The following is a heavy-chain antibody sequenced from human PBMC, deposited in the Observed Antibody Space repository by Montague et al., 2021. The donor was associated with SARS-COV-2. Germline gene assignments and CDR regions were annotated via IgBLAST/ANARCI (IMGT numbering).Heavy chain of an antibody. CDR1: GASISSRCYY. V-gene: IGHV4-39*07. Sequence: SETLSLTCTVSGASISSRCYYWSWNRQPPGKGLDWNGEINHSGNTNYNPTLKSRVTISVDTSKNQFSLKLGSVTAADTAVYYCARVRYYGSGTSLGMDVWGQGTTVTVSS. CDR2: INHSGNT. D-gene: IGHD3-10*01. J-gene: IGHJ6*02. CDR3: ARVRYYGSGTSLGMDV.